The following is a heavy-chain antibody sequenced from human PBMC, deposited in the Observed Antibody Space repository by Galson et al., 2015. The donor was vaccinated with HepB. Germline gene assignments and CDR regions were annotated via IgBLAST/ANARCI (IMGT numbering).Heavy chain of an antibody. Sequence: SVKVSCKASGYIFTSYYIHWVRQAPGQGLEWMGIINPSGGSTTYAQKFQGRIIMTWDTSTSTVYMELSSLRSEDTAVYYCASELVVVAATYGADYWGQGTLVTVSS. CDR3: ASELVVVAATYGADY. J-gene: IGHJ4*02. V-gene: IGHV1-46*01. CDR1: GYIFTSYY. D-gene: IGHD2-15*01. CDR2: INPSGGST.